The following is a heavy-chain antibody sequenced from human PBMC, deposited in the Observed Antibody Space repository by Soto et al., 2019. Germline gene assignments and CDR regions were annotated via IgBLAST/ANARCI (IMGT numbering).Heavy chain of an antibody. Sequence: GGSLRLSCAASGFNVSSNYMSWVRQAPGKGLEWVSVIYSGGSTYYADSVKGRFTISRDNSKNTLYLQMNSLRAEDTAVYYCARDLRSSSWPLGTYGMDVWGQGTTVTVSS. CDR2: IYSGGST. J-gene: IGHJ6*02. CDR1: GFNVSSNY. V-gene: IGHV3-53*01. CDR3: ARDLRSSSWPLGTYGMDV. D-gene: IGHD6-13*01.